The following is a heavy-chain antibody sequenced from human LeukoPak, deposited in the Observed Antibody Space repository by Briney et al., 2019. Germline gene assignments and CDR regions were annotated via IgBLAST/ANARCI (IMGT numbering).Heavy chain of an antibody. Sequence: PGGSLRLSCTASGFTFGDYAMSWVRQAPGKGLEWVGFIRSKAYGGTTEYAASVKGRFTISRDDSKSIAYLQMNSLKTEDTAVYYCTRETYYDYVWGSYRYEPPYFDYWGQGTLVTVSS. J-gene: IGHJ4*02. V-gene: IGHV3-49*04. CDR3: TRETYYDYVWGSYRYEPPYFDY. CDR1: GFTFGDYA. D-gene: IGHD3-16*02. CDR2: IRSKAYGGTT.